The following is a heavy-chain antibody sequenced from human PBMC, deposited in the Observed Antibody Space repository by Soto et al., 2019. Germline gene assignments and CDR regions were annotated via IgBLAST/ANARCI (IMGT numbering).Heavy chain of an antibody. D-gene: IGHD3-9*01. V-gene: IGHV3-30*18. CDR3: AEESVLRDFDWLSHKYYFDY. CDR1: GFTFSSYG. J-gene: IGHJ4*02. Sequence: QVQLVESGGGGVQHGRSLRLSCAASGFTFSSYGMHWVRQAPGKGLEWVAVISYDGSNKYYAESVKGRFTISIDNSKNTLYLQMNSLRSEYTAVYYCAEESVLRDFDWLSHKYYFDYWCQGTLVAFSS. CDR2: ISYDGSNK.